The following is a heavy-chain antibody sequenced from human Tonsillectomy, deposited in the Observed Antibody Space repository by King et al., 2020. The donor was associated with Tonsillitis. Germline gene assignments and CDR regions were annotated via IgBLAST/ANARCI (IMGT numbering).Heavy chain of an antibody. V-gene: IGHV1-2*02. J-gene: IGHJ4*02. CDR3: ARERDNSPSLGY. CDR2: INPDTGDT. Sequence: LVQSGAEVKKPGASMKISCKASGYTFTGYFIHWVRQAPGQGLEWMGWINPDTGDTNYARKFRGRVTVTMDTSISAAYVELSSLRSDDTAVYFCARERDNSPSLGYWGQGTLVTVSS. CDR1: GYTFTGYF. D-gene: IGHD2-15*01.